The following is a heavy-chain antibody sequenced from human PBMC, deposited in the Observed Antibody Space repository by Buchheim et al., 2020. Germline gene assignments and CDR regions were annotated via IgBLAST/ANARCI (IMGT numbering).Heavy chain of an antibody. D-gene: IGHD2-2*01. J-gene: IGHJ4*02. Sequence: QVQLVESGGGLVKPGGSLRLSCAASGFTFSDYYMSWIRQAPGKGLEWVSYISISSSYTNHAHSVKCRFTISRDNAKNSLYLPLNSLRAEDTAVYYCARDRVIGCSSTSCPFDYWGQGTL. CDR2: ISISSSYT. CDR3: ARDRVIGCSSTSCPFDY. V-gene: IGHV3-11*05. CDR1: GFTFSDYY.